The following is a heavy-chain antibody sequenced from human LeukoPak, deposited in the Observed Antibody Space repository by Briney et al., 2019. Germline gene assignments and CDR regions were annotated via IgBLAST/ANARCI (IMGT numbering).Heavy chain of an antibody. Sequence: GGSLRLSCAASGFTFSGYWIHWVRQVPGKGLVWVSRINSDGSSTSYTDSVKGRFTISRDNAKNSLYLQMNSLRAEDTAVYYCARPPLGYSSSWYQDYYYYGMDVWGQGTTVTVSS. CDR2: INSDGSST. D-gene: IGHD6-13*01. CDR3: ARPPLGYSSSWYQDYYYYGMDV. CDR1: GFTFSGYW. V-gene: IGHV3-74*01. J-gene: IGHJ6*02.